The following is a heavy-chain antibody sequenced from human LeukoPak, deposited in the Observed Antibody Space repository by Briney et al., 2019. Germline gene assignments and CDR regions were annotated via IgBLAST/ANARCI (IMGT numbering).Heavy chain of an antibody. CDR1: GFSFSGST. CDR2: IRNKTNNFAT. D-gene: IGHD3-9*01. CDR3: ASGYFDWLLPDY. J-gene: IGHJ4*02. Sequence: GGSLRLSCAASGFSFSGSTMHWVRQASGKGLEWVGRIRNKTNNFATAYAASVKGRFTISRDDSKNTAYLQVNSLRAEDTAVYYCASGYFDWLLPDYWGQGTLVTVSS. V-gene: IGHV3-73*01.